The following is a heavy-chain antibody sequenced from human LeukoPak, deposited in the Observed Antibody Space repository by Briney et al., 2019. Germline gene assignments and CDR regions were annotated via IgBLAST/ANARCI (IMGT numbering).Heavy chain of an antibody. D-gene: IGHD4-17*01. CDR1: GYSFTSYW. V-gene: IGHV5-51*01. CDR2: IYPGGSDT. J-gene: IGHJ6*02. Sequence: GESLKISCKGSGYSFTSYWIGWVRQMPGKGLELMGIIYPGGSDTRYSPSFEGQVTISADKSISTAYLQWSSLKASDTAMYYCARLQAGATVSYSYYYGMDVWGQGTTVTVSS. CDR3: ARLQAGATVSYSYYYGMDV.